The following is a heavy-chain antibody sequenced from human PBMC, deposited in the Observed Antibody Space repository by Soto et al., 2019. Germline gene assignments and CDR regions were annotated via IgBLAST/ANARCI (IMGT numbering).Heavy chain of an antibody. CDR3: ARNRAWYYDSRDYDY. CDR2: ITSDGSYV. V-gene: IGHV3-21*06. CDR1: GFTFSNYT. J-gene: IGHJ4*02. Sequence: GGSLRLSCAASGFTFSNYTMNWVRQAPGKGLEWVASITSDGSYVYYADSVKGRFTISRDNAKNSLFLQMNSPRAEDTAVYYWARNRAWYYDSRDYDYWGQGTLVTVSS. D-gene: IGHD3-22*01.